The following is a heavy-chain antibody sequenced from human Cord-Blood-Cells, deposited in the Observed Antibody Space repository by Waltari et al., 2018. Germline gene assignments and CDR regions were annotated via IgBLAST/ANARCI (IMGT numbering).Heavy chain of an antibody. J-gene: IGHJ4*02. Sequence: QAQLVQPGAEVKKPGASVKVSCKASGYTFTGHHMHWVRQAHGKWLEWMGWSNANSGGTNYAQRFQGRLTVTRDTSISTAYVGLSMLRSDDSAVYYCSIDRGADYWRQGTWSPSPQ. D-gene: IGHD3-16*01. CDR3: SIDRGADY. CDR1: GYTFTGHH. V-gene: IGHV1-2*02. CDR2: SNANSGGT.